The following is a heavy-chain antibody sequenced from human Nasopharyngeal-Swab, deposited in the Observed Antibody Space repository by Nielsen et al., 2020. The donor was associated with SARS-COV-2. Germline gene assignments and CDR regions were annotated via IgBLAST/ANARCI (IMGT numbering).Heavy chain of an antibody. V-gene: IGHV3-23*01. J-gene: IGHJ4*02. CDR1: GFTFSSYA. CDR2: ISGSGGST. CDR3: AKGIPSVSDY. Sequence: GESLKISCAASGFTFSSYAMSWVRQAPGKGLEWASAISGSGGSTYYADSVKGRFTISRDNSKNTLYLQMNSLRAEDTAVYYCAKGIPSVSDYWGQGTLVTVSS. D-gene: IGHD5-18*01.